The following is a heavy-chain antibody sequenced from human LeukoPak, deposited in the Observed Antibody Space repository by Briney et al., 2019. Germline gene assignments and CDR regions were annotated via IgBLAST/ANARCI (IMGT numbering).Heavy chain of an antibody. J-gene: IGHJ5*02. CDR2: INHSGST. V-gene: IGHV4-34*01. D-gene: IGHD6-13*01. Sequence: SETLSLTCAVYGGSFSGYYWSWIRQPPGKGLEWIGEINHSGSTNYNPSLKSRVTISVDTSKNQFSLKLSSVTAADMAVYYCARDAYSSSEVDWFDPWGQGTLVTVSS. CDR3: ARDAYSSSEVDWFDP. CDR1: GGSFSGYY.